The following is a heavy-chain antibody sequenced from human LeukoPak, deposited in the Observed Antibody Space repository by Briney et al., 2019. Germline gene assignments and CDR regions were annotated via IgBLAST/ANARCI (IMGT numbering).Heavy chain of an antibody. Sequence: GESLKISCKGSGYTFTNYWIAWVRQMPGKGLECMGIIYPGDSDTKYSPSFQGQVTISADKSISTAYLQWSSLKASDTAIYYCARQEGVAARPHFDYWGQGSLVTVSS. J-gene: IGHJ4*02. D-gene: IGHD6-6*01. CDR1: GYTFTNYW. CDR2: IYPGDSDT. V-gene: IGHV5-51*01. CDR3: ARQEGVAARPHFDY.